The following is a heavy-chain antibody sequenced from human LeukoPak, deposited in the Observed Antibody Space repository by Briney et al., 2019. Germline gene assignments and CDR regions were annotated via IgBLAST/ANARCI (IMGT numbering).Heavy chain of an antibody. CDR3: AALWFGDLHNWFDP. CDR1: GYTFTGYY. J-gene: IGHJ5*02. Sequence: ASVKVSCKASGYTFTGYYMHWVRQAPGQGLEWMGWINPNSGGTNYAQKFQGGVTMTRDTSISTAYMELSRLRSDDTAVYYCAALWFGDLHNWFDPWGQGTLVTVSS. CDR2: INPNSGGT. V-gene: IGHV1-2*02. D-gene: IGHD3-10*01.